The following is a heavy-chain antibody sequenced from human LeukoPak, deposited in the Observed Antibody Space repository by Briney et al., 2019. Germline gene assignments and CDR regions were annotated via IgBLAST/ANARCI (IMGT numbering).Heavy chain of an antibody. Sequence: PSETLSLTCAVYGGSFSGYYWSWIRQPPGKGLEWIGEINHSGSTNYNPSLKSRVTISVDTSKNQFSLKLSSVTAADTAVYYCAKEDLGIAAAGTRIYIPQPDWFDPWGQGTLVTVSS. CDR1: GGSFSGYY. CDR3: AKEDLGIAAAGTRIYIPQPDWFDP. CDR2: INHSGST. J-gene: IGHJ5*02. D-gene: IGHD6-13*01. V-gene: IGHV4-34*01.